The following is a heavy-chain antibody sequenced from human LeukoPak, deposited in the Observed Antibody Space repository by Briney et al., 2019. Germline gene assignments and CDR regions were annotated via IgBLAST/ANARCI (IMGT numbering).Heavy chain of an antibody. Sequence: GGSLRLSCVASGFTFTNYWMNWVRQAPGKGLEWVASIKQDGSQKSYVDSVKGRFTISRDNAKNSLSLQMDSLRGEDTAVYYCANDRASYYYGSGTALGYWGQGTLVTVSS. CDR3: ANDRASYYYGSGTALGY. J-gene: IGHJ4*02. CDR2: IKQDGSQK. V-gene: IGHV3-7*01. D-gene: IGHD3-10*01. CDR1: GFTFTNYW.